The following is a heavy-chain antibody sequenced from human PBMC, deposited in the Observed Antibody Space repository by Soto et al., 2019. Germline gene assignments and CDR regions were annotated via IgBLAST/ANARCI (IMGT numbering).Heavy chain of an antibody. D-gene: IGHD3-3*01. V-gene: IGHV3-21*06. CDR3: ARESEDLTTIFVY. CDR1: GFAFTRYS. J-gene: IGHJ4*02. CDR2: ISSTTNYI. Sequence: PGGSLRLSCAASGFAFTRYSMNWVRQAPGKGLEWVSSISSTTNYIYYGDSMKGRFTISRDNAKNSLYLEMNSLRAEDTAVYYCARESEDLTTIFVYWGQGAPVTVCS.